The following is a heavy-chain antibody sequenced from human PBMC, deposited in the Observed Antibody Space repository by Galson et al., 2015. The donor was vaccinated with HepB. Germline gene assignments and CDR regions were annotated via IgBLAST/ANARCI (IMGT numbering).Heavy chain of an antibody. D-gene: IGHD3-22*01. V-gene: IGHV1-69*02. J-gene: IGHJ4*02. CDR3: ASENDYYDSSGYRDY. CDR1: GGTFSSYT. CDR2: IIPILGIA. Sequence: SVKVSCKASGGTFSSYTISWVRRAPGQGLEWMGRIIPILGIANYAQKFQGRVTITADKSTSTAYMELSSLRSEDTAVYYCASENDYYDSSGYRDYWGQGTLVTVSS.